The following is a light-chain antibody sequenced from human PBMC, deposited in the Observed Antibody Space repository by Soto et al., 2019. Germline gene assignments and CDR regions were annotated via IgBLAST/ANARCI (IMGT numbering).Light chain of an antibody. CDR2: RNN. Sequence: QSVLTQPPSASGTPGQRVTISCSGSSSNIGNNYVHWYQQLPGTAPKLLIYRNNQRPSGVPDRVSGSKSGTSASLAISGLRSEDEADYYCAAWDDSLSGVVFGGWTKVTVL. CDR3: AAWDDSLSGVV. J-gene: IGLJ2*01. CDR1: SSNIGNNY. V-gene: IGLV1-47*01.